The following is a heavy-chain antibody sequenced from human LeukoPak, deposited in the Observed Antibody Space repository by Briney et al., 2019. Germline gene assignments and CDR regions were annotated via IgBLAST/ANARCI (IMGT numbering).Heavy chain of an antibody. V-gene: IGHV3-53*01. J-gene: IGHJ6*02. CDR3: ARDDRGYCSGGSCYYYYGMDV. D-gene: IGHD2-15*01. CDR1: GFTVSSNY. CDR2: IYSGGST. Sequence: GGSLRLSCAASGFTVSSNYMSWVRQAPGKGLEWVSVIYSGGSTYYADSVKGRFTISRDNSKNTLYLQMNSLRAEDTAVYYCARDDRGYCSGGSCYYYYGMDVWGQGTTVTVSS.